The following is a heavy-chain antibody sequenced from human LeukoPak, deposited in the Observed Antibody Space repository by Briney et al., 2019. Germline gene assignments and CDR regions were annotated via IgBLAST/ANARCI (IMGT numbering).Heavy chain of an antibody. Sequence: PGGSLRLSCVASGFTFDDYAMHWVRQAPGKGLEWVSGISWNSGRIGYADSVKGRFTISRDNSKNTLYLQMNSLRAEDTAVYYCARERGSSWYGGCAYYYYGMDVWGQGTTVTVSS. V-gene: IGHV3-9*01. CDR2: ISWNSGRI. CDR3: ARERGSSWYGGCAYYYYGMDV. J-gene: IGHJ6*02. CDR1: GFTFDDYA. D-gene: IGHD6-13*01.